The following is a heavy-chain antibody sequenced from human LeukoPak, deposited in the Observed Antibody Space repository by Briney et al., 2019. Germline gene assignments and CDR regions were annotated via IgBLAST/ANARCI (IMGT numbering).Heavy chain of an antibody. J-gene: IGHJ4*02. CDR2: IFHSGST. D-gene: IGHD3-10*01. CDR3: ARRGVKQRKYYFDS. CDR1: GGSITSTNW. Sequence: SETLSLTCAVSGGSITSTNWWSWVRQHPGKGLEWIGEIFHSGSTNYNPSLKSRVTISVDKSKHQFSLKLSSMTAADTAVYYCARRGVKQRKYYFDSWGQGALVTVSS. V-gene: IGHV4-4*02.